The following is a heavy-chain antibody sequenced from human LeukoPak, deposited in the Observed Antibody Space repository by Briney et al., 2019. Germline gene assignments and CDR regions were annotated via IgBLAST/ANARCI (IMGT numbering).Heavy chain of an antibody. D-gene: IGHD7-27*01. CDR3: ARGANWGSPDY. CDR1: GGSIGSDY. CDR2: IYYSGTT. Sequence: SETLSLTCTVSGGSIGSDYWSWIRQSPGKGLEWIGYIYYSGTTSYSPSLKSRVTISLDTSKNQFSLKLSSVTAADTAVYYCARGANWGSPDYWGQGTLVTVSS. V-gene: IGHV4-59*01. J-gene: IGHJ4*02.